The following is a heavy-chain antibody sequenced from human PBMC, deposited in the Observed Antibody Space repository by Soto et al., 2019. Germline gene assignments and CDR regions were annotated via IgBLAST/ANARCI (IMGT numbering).Heavy chain of an antibody. CDR1: GYTFTKYG. V-gene: IGHV1-18*01. D-gene: IGHD3-10*01. Sequence: VQLVQSEAEVKKPGASVKVACKASGYTFTKYGITWVRQAPGQGLEWMAWISTYKGDTHFAQNLQGRLNMTPDTSTSTAYLELRSLRSEDTAVYYCARAYGDYYFDHWGQGTLVTVSS. J-gene: IGHJ4*02. CDR2: ISTYKGDT. CDR3: ARAYGDYYFDH.